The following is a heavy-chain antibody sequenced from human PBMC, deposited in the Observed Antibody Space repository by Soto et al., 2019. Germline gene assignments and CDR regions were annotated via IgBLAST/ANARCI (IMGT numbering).Heavy chain of an antibody. J-gene: IGHJ6*03. CDR1: GFTFSSYG. V-gene: IGHV3-33*01. CDR3: ARSGTGTNEYYYYYMDF. D-gene: IGHD1-1*01. CDR2: IWYDGSNK. Sequence: GGSLRLSCAASGFTFSSYGMHWVRQAPGKGLEWVSVIWYDGSNKYYADSVKGRFTISRDNSKNTLYLQMNSLRAEDTAVYYCARSGTGTNEYYYYYMDFWGKGTTVTVSS.